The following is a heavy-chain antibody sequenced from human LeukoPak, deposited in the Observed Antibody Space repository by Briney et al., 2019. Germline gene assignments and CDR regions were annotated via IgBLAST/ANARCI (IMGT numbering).Heavy chain of an antibody. CDR1: GYTFTSYG. CDR3: ARVLVGPYIGGWFDP. CDR2: ISAYNGNT. D-gene: IGHD1-26*01. V-gene: IGHV1-18*01. Sequence: ASVKVSCKASGYTFTSYGISWVRQAPGQGLEWMGWISAYNGNTNYAQKLQGRVTMTTDTSTSTAYMELRSLRSDDTAVYYRARVLVGPYIGGWFDPWGQGTLVTVSS. J-gene: IGHJ5*02.